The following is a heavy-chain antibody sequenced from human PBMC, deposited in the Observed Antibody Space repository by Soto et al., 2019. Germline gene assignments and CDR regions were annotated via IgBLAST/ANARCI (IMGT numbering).Heavy chain of an antibody. Sequence: PGGSLRLSCAASGFTFDDYTMHWVRQAPGKGLEWVSLISWDGGSTYYADSVKGRFTISRDNSKNSLYLQMNSLRTEDTALYYCAKDIHILRYFDSPTFDYWGQGTLVTVSS. V-gene: IGHV3-43*01. CDR1: GFTFDDYT. CDR3: AKDIHILRYFDSPTFDY. CDR2: ISWDGGST. D-gene: IGHD3-9*01. J-gene: IGHJ4*02.